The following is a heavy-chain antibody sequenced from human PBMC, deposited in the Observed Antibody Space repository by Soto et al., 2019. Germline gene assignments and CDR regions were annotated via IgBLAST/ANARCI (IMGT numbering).Heavy chain of an antibody. CDR2: IWYDGSNK. CDR1: GFTFSSYG. Sequence: GGSLRLSCAASGFTFSSYGMHWVRQAPGKGLEWVAVIWYDGSNKYYADSVKGRFTISRDNSKNTLYLQMNSLRAEDTAVYYCARDFSCSSTSCYASPYYYYYYMDVWGKGTTVTVSS. V-gene: IGHV3-33*01. J-gene: IGHJ6*03. D-gene: IGHD2-2*01. CDR3: ARDFSCSSTSCYASPYYYYYYMDV.